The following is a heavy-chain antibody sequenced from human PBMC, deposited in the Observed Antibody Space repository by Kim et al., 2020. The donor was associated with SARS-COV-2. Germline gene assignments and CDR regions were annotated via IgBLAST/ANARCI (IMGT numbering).Heavy chain of an antibody. Sequence: SETLSLTCTVSGGSISSSSYYWGWIRQPPGKGLEWIGSIYYSGSTYYNPSLKSRVTISVDTSKNQFSLKLSSVTAADTAVYYCARHFTPPTTVTPNWFDPWGQGTLVTVSS. V-gene: IGHV4-39*01. CDR1: GGSISSSSYY. CDR2: IYYSGST. D-gene: IGHD4-17*01. CDR3: ARHFTPPTTVTPNWFDP. J-gene: IGHJ5*02.